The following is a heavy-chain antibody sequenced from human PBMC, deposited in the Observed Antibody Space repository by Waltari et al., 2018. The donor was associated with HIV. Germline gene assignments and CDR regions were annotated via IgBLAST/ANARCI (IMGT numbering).Heavy chain of an antibody. CDR1: GYHFTDYY. CDR3: ARVFRGTVNYFDSRLGH. J-gene: IGHJ5*02. V-gene: IGHV1-2*02. CDR2: INPNSGGT. Sequence: QVQLVQSGAEVKKPGASVKVYCQASGYHFTDYYMHWVRQAPGQGLEWMGWINPNSGGTRYAEKFQGRVTMTRDTSISTAYMELSRLRFDDTAVYYCARVFRGTVNYFDSRLGHWGQGTLVTVSS. D-gene: IGHD3-22*01.